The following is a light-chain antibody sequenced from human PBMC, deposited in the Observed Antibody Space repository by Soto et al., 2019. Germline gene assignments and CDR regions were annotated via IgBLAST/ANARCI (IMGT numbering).Light chain of an antibody. V-gene: IGLV7-43*01. CDR3: LLFYRDAWV. CDR2: STS. CDR1: TGAVTSGYY. Sequence: QTVVTQEPSLTGSQGGTVTHTCASSTGAVTSGYYPNWFQQKAGQAPRVLIYSTSNKHSWTPARFSGSLLGGKAALTLSGVQPEDEAEYYCLLFYRDAWVFGGGTKVTVL. J-gene: IGLJ3*02.